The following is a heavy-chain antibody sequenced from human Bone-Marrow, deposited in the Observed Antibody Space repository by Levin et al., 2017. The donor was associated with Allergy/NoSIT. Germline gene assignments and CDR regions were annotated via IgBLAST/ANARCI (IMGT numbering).Heavy chain of an antibody. CDR3: ANCPLSGSKVDAFDI. CDR1: KFTFNNYA. CDR2: ISAGGDTT. V-gene: IGHV3-23*01. J-gene: IGHJ3*02. Sequence: QPGGSLRLSCAASKFTFNNYAMSWVRQAPGRGLEWVSVISAGGDTTFYADSVRGRFTISRDNSKNTLYLQMNGLRAEDTAVYYCANCPLSGSKVDAFDIWGQGTMVTVSS. D-gene: IGHD3-10*01.